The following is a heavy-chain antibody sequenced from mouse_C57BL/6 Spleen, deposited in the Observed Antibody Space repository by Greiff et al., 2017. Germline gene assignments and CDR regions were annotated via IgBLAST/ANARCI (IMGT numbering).Heavy chain of an antibody. CDR1: GYTFTDFY. D-gene: IGHD1-1*01. CDR2: IYPGSGNT. J-gene: IGHJ4*01. V-gene: IGHV1-76*01. Sequence: QVQLQQSGAELVRPGASVKLSCKASGYTFTDFYMNWVKQRPGQGLEWIARIYPGSGNTYYNEKFKGKATLTAEKSSSTAYMQRSSLTSEDSAVYFWAREGDYYDSRGVFYYAMDYWGQGTSVTVSS. CDR3: AREGDYYDSRGVFYYAMDY.